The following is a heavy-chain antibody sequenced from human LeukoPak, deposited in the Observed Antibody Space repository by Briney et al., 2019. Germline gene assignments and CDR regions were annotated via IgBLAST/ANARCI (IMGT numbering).Heavy chain of an antibody. Sequence: SQTLSLTCTVSGGSISSGSYYWSWIRQPAGKGLEWIGRIYTSGSTNYNPSLKSRVTISVDTSKNQFSLKLSSVTAADTAVYYCASLVGAKIYWGQGTLVTVSS. CDR1: GGSISSGSYY. CDR2: IYTSGST. V-gene: IGHV4-61*02. D-gene: IGHD1-26*01. CDR3: ASLVGAKIY. J-gene: IGHJ4*02.